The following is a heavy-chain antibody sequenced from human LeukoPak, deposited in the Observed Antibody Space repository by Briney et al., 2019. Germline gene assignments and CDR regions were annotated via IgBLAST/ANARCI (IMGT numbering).Heavy chain of an antibody. CDR2: IIPIFGTA. J-gene: IGHJ6*03. D-gene: IGHD3-3*01. Sequence: SVKVSCKASGGTFSSYAISWVRQAPGLGLEWMGGIIPIFGTANYAQKFQGRVTITTDESTSTAYMELSSLRSEDTAVYYCASPSTYYDFWSGSHYYMDVWGKGTTVTVSS. CDR1: GGTFSSYA. V-gene: IGHV1-69*05. CDR3: ASPSTYYDFWSGSHYYMDV.